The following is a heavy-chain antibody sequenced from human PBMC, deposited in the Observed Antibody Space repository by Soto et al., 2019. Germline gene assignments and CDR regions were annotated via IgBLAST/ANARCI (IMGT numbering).Heavy chain of an antibody. CDR2: ISGSGGST. D-gene: IGHD6-19*01. J-gene: IGHJ6*02. V-gene: IGHV3-23*01. CDR3: AKVLIAVALSHGMDV. Sequence: VGSLRLSCAASGFTFSSYAMSWVRQAPGKGLEWVSAISGSGGSTYYADSVKGRFTISRDNSKNTLYLQMNSLRAEDTAVYYCAKVLIAVALSHGMDVWGQGTTVTVSS. CDR1: GFTFSSYA.